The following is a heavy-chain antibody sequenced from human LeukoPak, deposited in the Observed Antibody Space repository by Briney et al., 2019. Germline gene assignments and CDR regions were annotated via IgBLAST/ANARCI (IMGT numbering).Heavy chain of an antibody. CDR3: AKLGHTSGYYARHSDY. V-gene: IGHV3-23*01. J-gene: IGHJ4*02. D-gene: IGHD3-22*01. CDR1: GLSVSNNY. CDR2: ISRDGGDT. Sequence: PGGSLRLSCAASGLSVSNNYMSWVRQAPGRGLEWVSAISRDGGDTFYADSVKGRFTISRDNSKNTVYLQMNSLRAEDTALYYCAKLGHTSGYYARHSDYWGQGTLVTVSS.